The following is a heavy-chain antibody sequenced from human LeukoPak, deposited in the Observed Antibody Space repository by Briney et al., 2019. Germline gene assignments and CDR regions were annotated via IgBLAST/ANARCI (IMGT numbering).Heavy chain of an antibody. Sequence: GGSLRLSCAASGFTFSGSAMHWDRQASGKGLEWVGRIRSKANSYATAYAASVKGRFTISRDDSKNALYLQMNSLRAEDTAVYYCAKDSMEDYWGQETLVTVSS. V-gene: IGHV3-73*01. CDR2: IRSKANSYAT. D-gene: IGHD3-22*01. CDR1: GFTFSGSA. CDR3: AKDSMEDY. J-gene: IGHJ4*02.